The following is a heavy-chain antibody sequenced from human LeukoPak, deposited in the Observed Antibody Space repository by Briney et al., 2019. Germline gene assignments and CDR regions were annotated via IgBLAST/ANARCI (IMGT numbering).Heavy chain of an antibody. CDR1: GDSISSYY. Sequence: SETLSLTCTVSGDSISSYYWSWIRQPPGKGLEWIGYIYYTGSTVYNPSLRSRVTISVDTSKNQFSLKLSSVTAADTAVYYCASMFTVTTPFDYWGQGTLVTVSS. J-gene: IGHJ4*02. CDR3: ASMFTVTTPFDY. V-gene: IGHV4-59*08. D-gene: IGHD4-17*01. CDR2: IYYTGST.